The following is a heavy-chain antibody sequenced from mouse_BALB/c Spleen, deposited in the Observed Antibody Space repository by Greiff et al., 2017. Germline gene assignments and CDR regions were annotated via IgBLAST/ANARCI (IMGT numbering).Heavy chain of an antibody. Sequence: QVQLQQSGAELVRPGASVKLSCKASGYTFTSYWINWVKQRPGQGLEWIGNIYPSDSYTNYNQKFKDKATLTVDKSSSTAYMQLSSPTSEDSAVYYCTRGKDYATGAFAYWGQGTLVTVSA. CDR2: IYPSDSYT. CDR3: TRGKDYATGAFAY. CDR1: GYTFTSYW. D-gene: IGHD2-4*01. J-gene: IGHJ3*01. V-gene: IGHV1-69*02.